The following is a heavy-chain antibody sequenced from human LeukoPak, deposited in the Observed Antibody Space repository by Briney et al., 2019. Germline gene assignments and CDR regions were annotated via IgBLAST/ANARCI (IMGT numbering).Heavy chain of an antibody. D-gene: IGHD1-26*01. CDR3: ARDVGASNFDY. CDR1: GGSISSFY. J-gene: IGHJ4*02. Sequence: SETLSLTRTVSGGSISSFYWSWIRQSARAGLEWIGRIYTTGKTDYNPSLKSRVTVSVDTSRNQVSLKLRSVTAADTAVYYCARDVGASNFDYWGQGILVTVSS. CDR2: IYTTGKT. V-gene: IGHV4-4*07.